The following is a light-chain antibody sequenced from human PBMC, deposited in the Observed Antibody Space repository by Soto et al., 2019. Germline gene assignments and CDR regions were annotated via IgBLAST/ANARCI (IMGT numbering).Light chain of an antibody. CDR1: QSISSY. J-gene: IGKJ2*01. CDR2: AAS. V-gene: IGKV1-39*01. Sequence: DIQMTQSPSSLSASVGDRVTITCRASQSISSYLNWYQQKPGKAPKLLIYAASSLQSGVPSRFSGSRSGTDFTLTNSSLQPEDFATYYCQQSYSTPYTFGQGTKLEIK. CDR3: QQSYSTPYT.